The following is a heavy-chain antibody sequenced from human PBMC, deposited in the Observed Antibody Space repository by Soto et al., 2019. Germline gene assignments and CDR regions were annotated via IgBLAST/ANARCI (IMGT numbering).Heavy chain of an antibody. J-gene: IGHJ6*02. V-gene: IGHV4-4*07. CDR1: GGSISSYY. CDR3: ARDLGTTPPYYYGMEV. D-gene: IGHD3-16*01. CDR2: IYTSGST. Sequence: SETLSLTCTVSGGSISSYYWSWIRQPAGKGLEWIGRIYTSGSTNYNPSLKSRVTMSVDTSKNQFSLKLSSVTAADTAVYYCARDLGTTPPYYYGMEVWGQGTTVTVSS.